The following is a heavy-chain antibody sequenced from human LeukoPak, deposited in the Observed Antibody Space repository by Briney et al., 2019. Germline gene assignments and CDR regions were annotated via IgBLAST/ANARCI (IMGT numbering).Heavy chain of an antibody. CDR2: VIPMFGPA. Sequence: SGKVSCKAPGGTFDSYGISWVRQAPGQGLEWMGGVIPMFGPAQYAPKFQGRATMTTDASTSTAYMLLNSLRSEDTPTYFCARGEFGDRSGSAHFASWGQGPLVTVSS. V-gene: IGHV1-69*05. D-gene: IGHD3-22*01. J-gene: IGHJ4*02. CDR1: GGTFDSYG. CDR3: ARGEFGDRSGSAHFAS.